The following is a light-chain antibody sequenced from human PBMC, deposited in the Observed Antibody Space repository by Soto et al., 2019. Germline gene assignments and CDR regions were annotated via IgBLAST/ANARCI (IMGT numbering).Light chain of an antibody. CDR1: QSINIY. CDR3: QQSYSNPIT. V-gene: IGKV1-39*01. J-gene: IGKJ5*01. Sequence: DIQMTQSPASLSASVGDSVTITCRASQSINIYLSWYQQKPGKAPKLLIYAASSLQSGVPSRFSGSGSGTDFTLTISSLQPEDFATYYCQQSYSNPITFGQGTRLEIK. CDR2: AAS.